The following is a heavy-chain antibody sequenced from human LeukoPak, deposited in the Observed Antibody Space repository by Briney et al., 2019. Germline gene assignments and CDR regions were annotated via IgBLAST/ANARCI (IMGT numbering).Heavy chain of an antibody. D-gene: IGHD2-15*01. CDR3: ARWDPVLPAWAFDI. Sequence: PSQTLSLTCSVSGDTISSSDYYWTWIRQPPGKGLEWIGYIYYSGSTNYNPSLKSRVTMSVDTSKNQFSLKLSSVTAADTAVYYCARWDPVLPAWAFDIWGQGTMVTVSS. CDR2: IYYSGST. J-gene: IGHJ3*02. CDR1: GDTISSSDYY. V-gene: IGHV4-30-4*01.